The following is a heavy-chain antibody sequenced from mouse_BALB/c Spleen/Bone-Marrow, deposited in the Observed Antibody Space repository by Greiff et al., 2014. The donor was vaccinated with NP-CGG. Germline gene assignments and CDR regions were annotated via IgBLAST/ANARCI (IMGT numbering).Heavy chain of an antibody. Sequence: QVHVKQSGAELVRPGASVKLSCKASGYTFTSYWMNWVKQGPEQGLEWIGRIDPYDSETHYNQKFKDKAILTVDKSSSTAYMQLSSLTSEDSAVYYCARGRDYDVFSYWGQGTLVTVSA. J-gene: IGHJ3*01. D-gene: IGHD2-4*01. CDR3: ARGRDYDVFSY. CDR1: GYTFTSYW. CDR2: IDPYDSET. V-gene: IGHV1-52*01.